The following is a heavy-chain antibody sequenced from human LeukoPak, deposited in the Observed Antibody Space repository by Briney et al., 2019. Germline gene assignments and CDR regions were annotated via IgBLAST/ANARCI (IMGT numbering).Heavy chain of an antibody. Sequence: SETLSLTCTVSGGSMRSHYWTWIRQSPGKGLEWIGYIDFSGSTNYNPSLRSRVTMSLDPPKKQLSLRLTSVVAADTAVYYCARGDDGYCSGNWYYYKVLDVWGQGTTVIVSS. J-gene: IGHJ6*02. CDR3: ARGDDGYCSGNWYYYKVLDV. V-gene: IGHV4-59*11. D-gene: IGHD6-19*01. CDR2: IDFSGST. CDR1: GGSMRSHY.